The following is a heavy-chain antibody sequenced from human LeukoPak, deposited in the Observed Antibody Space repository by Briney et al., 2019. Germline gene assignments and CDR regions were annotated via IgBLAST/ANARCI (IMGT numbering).Heavy chain of an antibody. CDR1: GYTLTELS. V-gene: IGHV1-24*01. Sequence: ASVKVSCKVSGYTLTELSMHWVRQAPGKGLEWMGGFGPEDGETIYAQKFQGRVTMTEDTSTDTAYMELSSLRSEDTAVYYCATDRSGSYLYYFDYWGQGALVTVSS. CDR3: ATDRSGSYLYYFDY. CDR2: FGPEDGET. D-gene: IGHD1-26*01. J-gene: IGHJ4*02.